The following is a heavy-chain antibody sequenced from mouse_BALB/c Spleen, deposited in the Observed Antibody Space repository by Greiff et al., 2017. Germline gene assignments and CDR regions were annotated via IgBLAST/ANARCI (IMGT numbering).Heavy chain of an antibody. J-gene: IGHJ3*01. V-gene: IGHV1-80*01. D-gene: IGHD1-2*01. Sequence: VQLQQSGAELVRPGSSVKISCKASGYAFSSYWMNWVKQRPGQGLEWIGQIYPGDGDTNYNGKFKGKATLTADKSSSTAYMQLSSLTSEDSAVYFCARGDTTASFAYWGQGTLVTVSA. CDR1: GYAFSSYW. CDR3: ARGDTTASFAY. CDR2: IYPGDGDT.